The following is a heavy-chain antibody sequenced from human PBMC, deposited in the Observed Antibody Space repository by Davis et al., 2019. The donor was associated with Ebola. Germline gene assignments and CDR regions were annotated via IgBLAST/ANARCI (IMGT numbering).Heavy chain of an antibody. Sequence: PGGSLRLSCAASGFTFRSYWMSWVRQAPGKGLEWVANINQDESDKYYVDSVKGRFTISRDNAKNSLCLQRNSLRAEDTAVYYCARVLSGTSYNFMDVWGKGTTVTVSS. J-gene: IGHJ6*03. CDR1: GFTFRSYW. D-gene: IGHD2-2*01. CDR3: ARVLSGTSYNFMDV. V-gene: IGHV3-7*03. CDR2: INQDESDK.